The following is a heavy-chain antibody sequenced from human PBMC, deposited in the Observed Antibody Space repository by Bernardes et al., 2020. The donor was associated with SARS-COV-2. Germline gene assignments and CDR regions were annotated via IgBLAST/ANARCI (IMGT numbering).Heavy chain of an antibody. Sequence: DTLSLTCAVYGGSFSGYYWSWIRQPPGKGLEWIGEINHSGSTNYNPSLKSRVTISVDTSKNQFSLKLSSVTAADTAVYYCARGFRLVGDGYPRWGQKSYYFDYWGQGTLVTVSS. J-gene: IGHJ4*02. CDR2: INHSGST. CDR3: ARGFRLVGDGYPRWGQKSYYFDY. V-gene: IGHV4-34*01. CDR1: GGSFSGYY. D-gene: IGHD5-12*01.